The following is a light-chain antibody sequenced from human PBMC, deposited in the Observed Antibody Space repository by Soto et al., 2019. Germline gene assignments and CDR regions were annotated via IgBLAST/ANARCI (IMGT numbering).Light chain of an antibody. J-gene: IGKJ4*01. Sequence: EIVLTQSPATLSLSPGERATLSCRASQSVGGYLDWYQQKPGQAPRLLIYDASNRASGIPARFSCCGSGTDFTLTISSLEPEDLAVYYCHQRSNWPPLTFGGGTKVEIK. CDR1: QSVGGY. CDR3: HQRSNWPPLT. V-gene: IGKV3-11*01. CDR2: DAS.